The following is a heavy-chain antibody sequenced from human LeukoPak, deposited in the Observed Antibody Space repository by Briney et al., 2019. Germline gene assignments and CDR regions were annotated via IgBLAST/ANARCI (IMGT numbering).Heavy chain of an antibody. Sequence: PGGSLRLSCAASGFTFSSYWMSWVRQAPGKGLEWVANIKQDGSEKYYVDSVKGRFTISRDNAKNSLYLQMNSLRAEDTAVYYCAITFSNYYDSSGSVYWGQGTLVTVSS. J-gene: IGHJ4*02. D-gene: IGHD3-22*01. CDR1: GFTFSSYW. CDR3: AITFSNYYDSSGSVY. V-gene: IGHV3-7*05. CDR2: IKQDGSEK.